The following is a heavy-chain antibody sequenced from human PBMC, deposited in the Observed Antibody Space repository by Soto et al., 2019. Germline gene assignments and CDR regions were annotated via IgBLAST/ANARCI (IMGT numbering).Heavy chain of an antibody. J-gene: IGHJ4*02. Sequence: QVQLVQSGAEVKKPGASVKVSCKVSGYTLTELSMHWVRQAPGKGLEWMGGFDPEDGETIYAQKFQGRVTMTEDTSTDTAYRELSSLRSEETDVEYCANLPREGAMAYFDYWGQGTLVTVSS. CDR2: FDPEDGET. CDR3: ANLPREGAMAYFDY. CDR1: GYTLTELS. V-gene: IGHV1-24*01. D-gene: IGHD5-18*01.